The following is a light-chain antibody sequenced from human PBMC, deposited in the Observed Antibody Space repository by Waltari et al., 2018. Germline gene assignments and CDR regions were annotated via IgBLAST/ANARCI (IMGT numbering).Light chain of an antibody. CDR2: VNN. Sequence: QSVLTQPPSVSGTPGQRVTISCSGSTSNIGAGHDVHWYQHLPGTAPKLLICVNNNRPSGVPDRFSGSKSGTSASLAITGLQADDEADYFCQSFDNMLSGGVVFGGGTKLAVL. J-gene: IGLJ2*01. CDR3: QSFDNMLSGGVV. CDR1: TSNIGAGHD. V-gene: IGLV1-40*01.